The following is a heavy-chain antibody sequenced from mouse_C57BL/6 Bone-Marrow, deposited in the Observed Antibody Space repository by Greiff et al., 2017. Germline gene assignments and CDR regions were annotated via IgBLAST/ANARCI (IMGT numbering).Heavy chain of an antibody. V-gene: IGHV1-76*01. CDR3: ARSGRLRRGFAY. D-gene: IGHD2-4*01. CDR2: IYPGSGNT. Sequence: QVQLQQSGAELVRPGASVKLSCKASGYTFTDYYITWVKQRPGQGLEWIARIYPGSGNTYYNEKFKGKATLTAEKSSSTAYMQLSSLTSEDSAVYFCARSGRLRRGFAYWGQGTLVTVSA. J-gene: IGHJ3*01. CDR1: GYTFTDYY.